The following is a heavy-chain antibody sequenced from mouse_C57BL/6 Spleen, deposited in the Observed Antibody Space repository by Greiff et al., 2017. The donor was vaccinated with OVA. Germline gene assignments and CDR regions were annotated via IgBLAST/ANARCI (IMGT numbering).Heavy chain of an antibody. Sequence: QVQLKQSGPELVKPGASVKISCKASGYSFTSYYIHWVKQRPGQGLEWIGWIYPGSGNTKYNETFKGKATLTADTSSSTAYMQLSSLTSEDSAVYYCAREAGTTGYYFDYWGQGTTLTVSS. CDR1: GYSFTSYY. CDR3: AREAGTTGYYFDY. D-gene: IGHD4-1*01. CDR2: IYPGSGNT. V-gene: IGHV1-66*01. J-gene: IGHJ2*01.